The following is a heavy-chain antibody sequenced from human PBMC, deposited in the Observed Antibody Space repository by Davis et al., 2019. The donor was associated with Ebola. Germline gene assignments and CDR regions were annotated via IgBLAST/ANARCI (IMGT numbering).Heavy chain of an antibody. CDR2: ISAYNGNT. D-gene: IGHD2-2*01. CDR1: GYTFTSYG. V-gene: IGHV1-18*01. Sequence: ASVKVSCKASGYTFTSYGISWVRQAPGQGLEWMGWISAYNGNTNYAQKLQGRVTMTTDTSTSTAYMKLRGLRSDDTAVYYCARSGYCSSTSCTRYYYYGMDVWGQGTTVTVSS. CDR3: ARSGYCSSTSCTRYYYYGMDV. J-gene: IGHJ6*02.